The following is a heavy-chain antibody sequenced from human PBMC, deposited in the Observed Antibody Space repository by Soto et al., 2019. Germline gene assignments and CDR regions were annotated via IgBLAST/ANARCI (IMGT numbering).Heavy chain of an antibody. CDR2: IIRIFGTA. D-gene: IGHD3-22*01. CDR1: GGTFSSYA. Sequence: QVQLVQSGAEVKKPGSSVKVSCKASGGTFSSYAISWVRQAPGQGLEWMGGIIRIFGTANYAQKFQGRVMINADESTSIDYIELSRLRAEDTAVYDCARPIQYDSESSGEAAWFDSWGQGTLVTVSS. CDR3: ARPIQYDSESSGEAAWFDS. J-gene: IGHJ5*01. V-gene: IGHV1-69*12.